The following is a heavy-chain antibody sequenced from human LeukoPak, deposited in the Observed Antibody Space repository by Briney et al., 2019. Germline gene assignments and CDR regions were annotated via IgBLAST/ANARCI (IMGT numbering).Heavy chain of an antibody. J-gene: IGHJ4*02. CDR1: GFTFSSYW. CDR3: ARVGSYGGITFDY. D-gene: IGHD4-23*01. CDR2: IKQDGSEK. Sequence: GGSLRLSCAASGFTFSSYWMSWVRQAPGKGLEWVANIKQDGSEKYYVDSVKGRFTISRDNAKNPLYLQMNSLRAEDTAVYYCARVGSYGGITFDYWGQGTLVTVSS. V-gene: IGHV3-7*01.